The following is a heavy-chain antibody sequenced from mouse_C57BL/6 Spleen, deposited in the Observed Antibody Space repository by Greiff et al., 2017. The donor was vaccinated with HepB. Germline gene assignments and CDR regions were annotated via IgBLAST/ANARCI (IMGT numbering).Heavy chain of an antibody. CDR1: GYTFTDYN. CDR3: ANYGSSPAWFAY. D-gene: IGHD1-1*01. Sequence: EVQLQQSGPELVKPGASVKMSCKASGYTFTDYNMHWVKQSHGKSLEWIGYINPNNGGTSYNQKFKGKATLTVNKSSSTAYMELRSLTSEDSAVYYCANYGSSPAWFAYWGQGTLVTVSA. V-gene: IGHV1-22*01. CDR2: INPNNGGT. J-gene: IGHJ3*01.